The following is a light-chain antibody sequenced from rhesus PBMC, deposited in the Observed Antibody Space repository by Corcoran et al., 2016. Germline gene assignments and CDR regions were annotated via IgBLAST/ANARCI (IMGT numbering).Light chain of an antibody. CDR3: QHNDGTPHS. J-gene: IGKJ2*01. CDR2: KAS. Sequence: DIQMTQSPSSLSASVGDKVPITCRTSENVNNYLNWYRQKQGKAHKLLIYKASNLQSGVPSRFSGRGSGTDYTFTISSMQSEDVATYYCQHNDGTPHSFGQGTKVEIK. V-gene: IGKV1-74*01. CDR1: ENVNNY.